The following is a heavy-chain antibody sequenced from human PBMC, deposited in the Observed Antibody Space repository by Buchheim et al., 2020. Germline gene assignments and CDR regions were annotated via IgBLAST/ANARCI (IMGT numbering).Heavy chain of an antibody. V-gene: IGHV3-74*01. J-gene: IGHJ4*02. Sequence: EVQLVESGGGLVQPGGSLRLSCAASGFTFSSYWMHWVRQAPGKGLVWVSRINSDGSSASYADPVKGRFTISRDNAKKTVYLQMNSLRAEDTAVYHCARPDPGSPYYFDYWGQGTL. CDR2: INSDGSSA. CDR3: ARPDPGSPYYFDY. CDR1: GFTFSSYW.